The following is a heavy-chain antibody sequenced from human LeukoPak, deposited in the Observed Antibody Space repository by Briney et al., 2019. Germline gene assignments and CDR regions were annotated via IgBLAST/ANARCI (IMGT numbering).Heavy chain of an antibody. Sequence: SETLSLTCTVSGYSISSGYYWGWIRQPPGKGLEWIGSIYYSGSTYYNPSLKSRVTISVDTSKNQFSLKLSSVTAADTAVYYCARAPYYYDSSVYYMDVWGKGTTVTISS. V-gene: IGHV4-38-2*02. CDR2: IYYSGST. D-gene: IGHD3-22*01. CDR3: ARAPYYYDSSVYYMDV. CDR1: GYSISSGYY. J-gene: IGHJ6*03.